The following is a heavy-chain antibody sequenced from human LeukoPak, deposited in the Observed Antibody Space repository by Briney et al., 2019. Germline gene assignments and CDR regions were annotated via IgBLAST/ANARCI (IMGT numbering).Heavy chain of an antibody. J-gene: IGHJ4*02. CDR2: IIPIFGTA. D-gene: IGHD3-22*01. CDR3: ARPPLDYYDSSGYYYGYYFDY. CDR1: GGTFSSYA. V-gene: IGHV1-69*01. Sequence: GSSVKVSCKASGGTFSSYAISWVRQAPGQGLEWMGGIIPIFGTANYAQKFQGRVTITADESTSTAYMELSSLRSEDTAVYYCARPPLDYYDSSGYYYGYYFDYWGQGTLVTVSS.